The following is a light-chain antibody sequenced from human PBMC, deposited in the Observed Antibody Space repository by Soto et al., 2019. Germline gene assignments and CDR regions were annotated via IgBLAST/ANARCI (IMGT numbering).Light chain of an antibody. J-gene: IGKJ4*01. Sequence: DIQMTQSPSSLSASVGDRVTITCRASQSISSYLNWYQQKPGKAPKLLIYAASNLQSGVPSRFSGSGSETDFTLTIGSLQPEDSATYYCQESYSTPHLTFGGGTKVEIK. CDR2: AAS. CDR3: QESYSTPHLT. CDR1: QSISSY. V-gene: IGKV1-39*01.